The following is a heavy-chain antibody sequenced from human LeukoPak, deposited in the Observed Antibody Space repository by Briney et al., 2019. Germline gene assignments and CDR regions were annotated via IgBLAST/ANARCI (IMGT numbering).Heavy chain of an antibody. CDR2: IYYSGST. D-gene: IGHD1-26*01. Sequence: PSETLSLTCTVSGGSISSYYWSWIRQPPGKGLEWIGYIYYSGSTNYNPSLKSRVTISVDTSKNQFSLKLSSVTAADTAVYYCARYSGSYYSHRLSAFDIWGQGTMATVSS. CDR3: ARYSGSYYSHRLSAFDI. CDR1: GGSISSYY. J-gene: IGHJ3*02. V-gene: IGHV4-59*01.